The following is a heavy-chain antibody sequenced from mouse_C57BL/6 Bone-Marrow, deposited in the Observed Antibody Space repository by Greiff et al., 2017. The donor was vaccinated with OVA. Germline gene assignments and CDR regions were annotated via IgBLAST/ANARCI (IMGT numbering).Heavy chain of an antibody. Sequence: VQLQQPGAELVKPGASVKLSCKASGYTFTSYWMQWVKQRPGQGLEWIGEIDPSDSYTNYNQKFKGKATLTVDPSSSTAYMQLSSLTSEDSAVYYCARREGNYGSYAMDYWGQGTSVTVSS. V-gene: IGHV1-50*01. CDR3: ARREGNYGSYAMDY. J-gene: IGHJ4*01. D-gene: IGHD2-1*01. CDR1: GYTFTSYW. CDR2: IDPSDSYT.